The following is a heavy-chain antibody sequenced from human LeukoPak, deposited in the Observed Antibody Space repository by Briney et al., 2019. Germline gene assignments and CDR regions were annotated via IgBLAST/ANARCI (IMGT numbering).Heavy chain of an antibody. CDR1: GFTFSSYA. Sequence: GGSLRLSCAASGFTFSSYAMSWVRQAPGKGLEWVSAISGSGGSTYYTDSVRGRFTISRDNSKNTVSLQMNSLRGEDTAVYYCAKDDAWGRYKDWGQGTLVTVSS. CDR2: ISGSGGST. CDR3: AKDDAWGRYKD. J-gene: IGHJ1*01. D-gene: IGHD3-16*01. V-gene: IGHV3-23*01.